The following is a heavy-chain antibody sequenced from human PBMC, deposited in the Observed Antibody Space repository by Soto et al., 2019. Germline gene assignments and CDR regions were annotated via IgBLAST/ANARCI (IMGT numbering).Heavy chain of an antibody. D-gene: IGHD3-10*01. CDR1: GFTFSSFA. Sequence: EVHLLESGGGLVQPGGSMRLSCAASGFTFSSFAMTWVRQATGRGLEWISGISGSGGTTYDADSVKGRFTISRDNSNNTLYLQMNSLRAEDSAVYYCAKDLVLLRSWGQGTQVTVSS. CDR2: ISGSGGTT. V-gene: IGHV3-23*01. CDR3: AKDLVLLRS. J-gene: IGHJ5*02.